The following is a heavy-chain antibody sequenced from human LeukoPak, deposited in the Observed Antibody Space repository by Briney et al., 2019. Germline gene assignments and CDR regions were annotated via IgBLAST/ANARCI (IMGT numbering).Heavy chain of an antibody. CDR2: ITGSGGLT. Sequence: GGSLRLFCSASGFTFSSCAMSWVRQAPGKGLEWVSTITGSGGLTYYADSVKGRFTISRDNSKNTVHLQMNSLRAEDTAVYYCAKDSIVGAIDYWGQGTLVTVSS. CDR3: AKDSIVGAIDY. V-gene: IGHV3-23*01. J-gene: IGHJ4*02. D-gene: IGHD1-26*01. CDR1: GFTFSSCA.